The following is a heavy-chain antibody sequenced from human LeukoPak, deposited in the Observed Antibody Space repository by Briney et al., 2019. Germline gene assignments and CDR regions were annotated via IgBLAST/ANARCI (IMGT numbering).Heavy chain of an antibody. D-gene: IGHD3-9*01. J-gene: IGHJ4*02. CDR2: INAGNGNT. CDR3: ARDRRGQKSPLLNY. CDR1: GYTFTSYA. Sequence: GASVKVSCKASGYTFTSYAMHWVRQAPGQRLEWMGWINAGNGNTKYSQKFQGRVTITRDTSASTAYMELSSLRSEDTAVYYCARDRRGQKSPLLNYWGQGTLVTPPS. V-gene: IGHV1-3*01.